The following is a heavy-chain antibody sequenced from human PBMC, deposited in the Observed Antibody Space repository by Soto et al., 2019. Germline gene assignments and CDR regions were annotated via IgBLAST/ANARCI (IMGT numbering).Heavy chain of an antibody. CDR3: ASAVLEEVSYYYYGMDV. J-gene: IGHJ6*02. CDR1: GFTVSSNY. D-gene: IGHD1-1*01. CDR2: IYSGGST. Sequence: GGSLRLSCAASGFTVSSNYMSWVRQAPGKGLEWVSVIYSGGSTYYADSVKGRFTISRHNSKNTLYLQMNSLRAEDTAVYYCASAVLEEVSYYYYGMDVWGQGTTVTVSS. V-gene: IGHV3-53*04.